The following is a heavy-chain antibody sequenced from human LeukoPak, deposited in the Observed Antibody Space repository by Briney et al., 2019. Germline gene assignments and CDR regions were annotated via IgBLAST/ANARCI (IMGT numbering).Heavy chain of an antibody. CDR1: GFTFSSYS. Sequence: PGGSLRLSCAASGFTFSSYSMNWVRQAPGKGLEWVSSISSSSSYIYYADSVKGRFTISRDNAKNSLYLKMNSLRAEDTAVYYCARVMEVVPAVIYYYYYGMDVWGQGTTVTVSS. J-gene: IGHJ6*02. V-gene: IGHV3-21*01. CDR3: ARVMEVVPAVIYYYYYGMDV. CDR2: ISSSSSYI. D-gene: IGHD2-2*01.